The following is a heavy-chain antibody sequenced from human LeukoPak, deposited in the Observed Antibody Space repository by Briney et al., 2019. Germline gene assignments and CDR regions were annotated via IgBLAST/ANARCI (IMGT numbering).Heavy chain of an antibody. D-gene: IGHD3-10*01. Sequence: SETLSLTCTVSGGSISSYYWSWIRRPPGKGLEWIGYIYYSGSTNYNPSLKSRVTISVDTSKNQFSLKLSSVTAADTAVYYCARVSMVRGVIRIDYWGQGTMVTVSS. CDR1: GGSISSYY. J-gene: IGHJ3*01. CDR3: ARVSMVRGVIRIDY. V-gene: IGHV4-59*01. CDR2: IYYSGST.